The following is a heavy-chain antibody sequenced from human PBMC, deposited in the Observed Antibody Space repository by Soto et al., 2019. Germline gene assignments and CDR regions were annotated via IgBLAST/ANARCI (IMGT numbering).Heavy chain of an antibody. V-gene: IGHV3-30*18. D-gene: IGHD6-13*01. CDR2: ISYDDGSDK. Sequence: QVQLVESGGGVVQPGRSLRLSCAASGFTFSSSGMHWVRQAPGKGLEWVAVISYDDGSDKYYAVSVKGRFTISRDNSKNTLYLQMNSLRAEDTAVYYCAKYLSRSGSFDYWCQGTLVTVSS. CDR1: GFTFSSSG. J-gene: IGHJ4*02. CDR3: AKYLSRSGSFDY.